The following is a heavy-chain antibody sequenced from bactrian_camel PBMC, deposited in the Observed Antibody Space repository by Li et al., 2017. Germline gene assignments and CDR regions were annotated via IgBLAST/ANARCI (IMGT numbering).Heavy chain of an antibody. Sequence: VQLVESGGGLVQAGGSLRLSCTASGLTSNAHALSWFRQAPGKGLEWVSTINSGGGRTYYADSVKGRFTISRDNAKNTLYLELNGLKGEDTAMYYCAADPGTCASIINPRVVPNYRGQGTQVTVS. J-gene: IGHJ4*01. D-gene: IGHD1*01. CDR2: INSGGGRT. V-gene: IGHV3S31*01. CDR1: GLTSNAHA.